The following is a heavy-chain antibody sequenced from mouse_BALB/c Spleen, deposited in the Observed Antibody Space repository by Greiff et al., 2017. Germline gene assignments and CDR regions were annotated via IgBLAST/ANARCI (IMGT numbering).Heavy chain of an antibody. J-gene: IGHJ4*01. CDR1: GFSLTGYG. D-gene: IGHD2-1*01. V-gene: IGHV2-6-7*01. Sequence: VKLVESGPGLVAPSQSLSITCTVSGFSLTGYGVNWVRQPPGKGLEWLGMIWGDGSTDYNSALKSRLSISKDNSKSQVFLKMNSLQTDDTARYYGARYGNPSLYAMDYWGQGTSVTVSS. CDR2: IWGDGST. CDR3: ARYGNPSLYAMDY.